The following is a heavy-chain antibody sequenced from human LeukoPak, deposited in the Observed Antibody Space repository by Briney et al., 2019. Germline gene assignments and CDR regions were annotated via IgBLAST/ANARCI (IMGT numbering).Heavy chain of an antibody. Sequence: PSETLSLTCTVSGGSISSGNFYWSWIRQHPVKGLEWVGYIFYSGSTYYNPSLNSRVTISADTSRNQFSLKLNSVTAADTAVYYCARLGHCSGGGSCHHDYWGQGTLVTVSS. CDR3: ARLGHCSGGGSCHHDY. D-gene: IGHD2-15*01. CDR1: GGSISSGNFY. V-gene: IGHV4-30-4*08. J-gene: IGHJ4*02. CDR2: IFYSGST.